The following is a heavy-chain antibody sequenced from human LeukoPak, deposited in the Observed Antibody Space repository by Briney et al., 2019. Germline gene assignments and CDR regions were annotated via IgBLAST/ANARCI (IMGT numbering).Heavy chain of an antibody. V-gene: IGHV3-21*01. D-gene: IGHD3-10*01. CDR3: ARAAGGSGSSQSDY. Sequence: PGGSLRLSCAASGFTFSSYSMNWVRQAPGKGLEWVSSISSSSTYISYADSVKGRFTISRDNAKNSLYLQMNSLRAEDTAVYYCARAAGGSGSSQSDYWGQGTLVTVSS. CDR2: ISSSSTYI. CDR1: GFTFSSYS. J-gene: IGHJ4*02.